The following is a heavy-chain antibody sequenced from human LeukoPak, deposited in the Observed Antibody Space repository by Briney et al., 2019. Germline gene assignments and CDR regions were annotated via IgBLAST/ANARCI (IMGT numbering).Heavy chain of an antibody. D-gene: IGHD3-3*02. CDR1: GGTFSSYA. CDR2: IIPIFGTA. Sequence: GASVEVSCKASGGTFSSYAISWVRQAPGQGLEWMGGIIPIFGTANYAQKFQGRVTITADESTSTAYMELSSLRSEDTAVYYCASPILSPRDYMDVWGKGTTVTVSS. CDR3: ASPILSPRDYMDV. J-gene: IGHJ6*03. V-gene: IGHV1-69*13.